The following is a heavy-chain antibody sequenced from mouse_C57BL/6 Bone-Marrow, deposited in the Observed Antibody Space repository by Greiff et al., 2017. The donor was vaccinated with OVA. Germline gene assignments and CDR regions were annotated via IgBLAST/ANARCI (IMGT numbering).Heavy chain of an antibody. CDR3: ERQDDGHYRVYYFDY. CDR1: GYTFTSYW. V-gene: IGHV1-69*01. Sequence: QVQLQQPGAELVMPGASVKLSCKASGYTFTSYWMHWVKQRPGQGLEWIGEIDPSDSYTNYYQKFKGKSTLTVDKSSSTAYMQLSSLTSEDSAVYYCERQDDGHYRVYYFDYWGQGTTLTVSS. CDR2: IDPSDSYT. D-gene: IGHD2-3*01. J-gene: IGHJ2*01.